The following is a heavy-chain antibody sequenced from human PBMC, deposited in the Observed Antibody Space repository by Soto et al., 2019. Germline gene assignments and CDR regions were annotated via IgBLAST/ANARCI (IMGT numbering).Heavy chain of an antibody. Sequence: PGGSLRLSGAPSGFTFSDHHMDWVRQAPGKGLEWVGRSRDKVNSYSTEYAASVKDRFTISRDASKNSLYLQMNSLKTEDTAVYFCTRVSRGRYDFDYWGQGTLVTVSS. CDR3: TRVSRGRYDFDY. D-gene: IGHD2-2*01. J-gene: IGHJ4*02. CDR2: SRDKVNSYST. CDR1: GFTFSDHH. V-gene: IGHV3-72*01.